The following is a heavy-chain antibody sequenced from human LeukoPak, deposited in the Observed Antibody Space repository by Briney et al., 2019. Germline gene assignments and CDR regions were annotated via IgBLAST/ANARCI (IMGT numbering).Heavy chain of an antibody. D-gene: IGHD2-15*01. CDR3: ARPRPGSQIDY. CDR1: GFTFSSYA. Sequence: GGSLRLSCAASGFTFSSYAMHWVRQAPGKGLEWVANINLDGSVKYYVDSVKGRFAISRDNAKNSLSLQMNSLRAEDTAVYYCARPRPGSQIDYWGQGTLVTVSS. CDR2: INLDGSVK. J-gene: IGHJ4*02. V-gene: IGHV3-7*01.